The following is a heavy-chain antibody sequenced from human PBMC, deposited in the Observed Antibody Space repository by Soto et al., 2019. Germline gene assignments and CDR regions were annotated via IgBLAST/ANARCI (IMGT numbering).Heavy chain of an antibody. CDR1: GGSFRIYY. CDR3: ARHLAYDLLTGYKENDALDV. V-gene: IGHV4-34*01. Sequence: SETLSVTCAFCGGSFRIYYLVWIRQPPGRGLEWIGEINHSGSTNYNPSLKSRVTISVDTSRNQFSLSLTSMTAADTAVYFCARHLAYDLLTGYKENDALDVWGQGTMVTVSS. CDR2: INHSGST. J-gene: IGHJ3*01. D-gene: IGHD3-9*01.